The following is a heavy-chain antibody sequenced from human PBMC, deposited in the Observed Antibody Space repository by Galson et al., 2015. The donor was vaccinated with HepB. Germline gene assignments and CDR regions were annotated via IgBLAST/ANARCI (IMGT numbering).Heavy chain of an antibody. CDR3: TREDSTGYYMAYYFDY. J-gene: IGHJ4*02. Sequence: LRLSCAASGFTFGDYAMSWVRQAPGKGLEWVGFIRSKAYGGTTEYAASVKGRFTISRDDSKSIAYLQMNSLKTEDTAVYYCTREDSTGYYMAYYFDYWGQGTLVTVSS. CDR1: GFTFGDYA. V-gene: IGHV3-49*04. CDR2: IRSKAYGGTT. D-gene: IGHD3-9*01.